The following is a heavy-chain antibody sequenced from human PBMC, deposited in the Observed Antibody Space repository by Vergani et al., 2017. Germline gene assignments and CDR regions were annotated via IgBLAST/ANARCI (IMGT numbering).Heavy chain of an antibody. CDR1: GFTFSSYG. J-gene: IGHJ4*02. CDR2: IWYDGSNK. Sequence: QVQLVESGGGVVQPGRSLRLSCAASGFTFSSYGMHWVRQAPGKGLEWVAVIWYDGSNKYYADSVKGRFTISRDNPKNTLYLQMNSLRAEDTAVYYCARAAGYPAYYFDYWGQGTLVTVSS. CDR3: ARAAGYPAYYFDY. D-gene: IGHD3-9*01. V-gene: IGHV3-33*01.